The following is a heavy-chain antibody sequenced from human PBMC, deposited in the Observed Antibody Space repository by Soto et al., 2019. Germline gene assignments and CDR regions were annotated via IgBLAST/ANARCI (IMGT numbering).Heavy chain of an antibody. CDR2: IYDSGST. Sequence: QVQLQESGPGLVKPSQTLSLPCTVSGGSISSGGNYWSWIRQHPGKGLEWIGYIYDSGSTYYNPSLMRRVTIFVDPSQNQSSSKLSSVTAADTSVYYCARDPSVANYWYFDLWGRGTLVTVSS. D-gene: IGHD2-15*01. CDR1: GGSISSGGNY. J-gene: IGHJ2*01. CDR3: ARDPSVANYWYFDL. V-gene: IGHV4-31*03.